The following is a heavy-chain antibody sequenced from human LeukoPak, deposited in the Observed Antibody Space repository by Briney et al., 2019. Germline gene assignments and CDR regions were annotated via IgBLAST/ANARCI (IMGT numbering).Heavy chain of an antibody. CDR2: IYYSGST. J-gene: IGHJ6*02. CDR1: GGSISSDDYY. CDR3: AREATVTTAYYGMDV. V-gene: IGHV4-30-4*01. Sequence: SETLSLTCTVSGGSISSDDYYWSWIRQPPGKGLEWIGYIYYSGSTYYNSSLKSRVTISVDTSKNQFSLKLSSVTAADTAGYYCAREATVTTAYYGMDVWGQGTTVTVSS. D-gene: IGHD4-17*01.